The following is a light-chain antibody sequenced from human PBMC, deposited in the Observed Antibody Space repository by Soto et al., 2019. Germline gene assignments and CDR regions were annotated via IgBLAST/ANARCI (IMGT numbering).Light chain of an antibody. J-gene: IGLJ3*02. CDR3: ATWDDSLKGPV. V-gene: IGLV1-44*01. CDR1: SSNIGSNS. CDR2: SNN. Sequence: QSVLTQPPSASGTPGQRVTISCSGSSSNIGSNSIIWYQQLPGTAPKLLISSNNQRPSGVPDRFSGSKSGTSASLAISGLQSEDEADYHCATWDDSLKGPVFGGGTQLTVL.